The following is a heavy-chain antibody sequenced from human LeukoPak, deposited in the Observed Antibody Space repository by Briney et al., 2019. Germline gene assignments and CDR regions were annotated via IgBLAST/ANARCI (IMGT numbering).Heavy chain of an antibody. J-gene: IGHJ4*02. D-gene: IGHD6-13*01. V-gene: IGHV4-39*07. Sequence: SETLSLTCTVSGGSISSSSYYWGWIRQPPGKGLEWIGSIDYSGNTNYNPSLKSRVTISVDTSKNQFSLRLSSVTAADTAVYYCARVTGYVMEDYFDYWGQGTLVTVSS. CDR3: ARVTGYVMEDYFDY. CDR2: IDYSGNT. CDR1: GGSISSSSYY.